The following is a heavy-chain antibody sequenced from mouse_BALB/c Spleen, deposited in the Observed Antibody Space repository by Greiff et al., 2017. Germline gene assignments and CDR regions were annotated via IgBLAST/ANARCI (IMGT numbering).Heavy chain of an antibody. Sequence: EVKLVESGGGLVQPGGSRKLSCAASGFTFSSFGMHWVRQAPEKGLEWVAYISSGSSTIYYADTVKGRFTISRDNPKNTLFLQMTSLRSEDTAMYYCARWGITTAFAYWGQGTLVTVSA. J-gene: IGHJ3*01. V-gene: IGHV5-17*02. CDR3: ARWGITTAFAY. CDR1: GFTFSSFG. D-gene: IGHD2-4*01. CDR2: ISSGSSTI.